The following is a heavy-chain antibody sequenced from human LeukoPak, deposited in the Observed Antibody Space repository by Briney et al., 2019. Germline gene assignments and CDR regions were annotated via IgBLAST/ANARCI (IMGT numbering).Heavy chain of an antibody. V-gene: IGHV4-59*08. CDR2: IYQSGTT. D-gene: IGHD1-26*01. Sequence: SETLSLTCTVSSGSISTFYWSWIRQPPGKGLEWIGYIYQSGTTTYNPSPKRRVTISADTPKNQFSLRVTSVTAAETAVYYCARHGGSLGYFDNWGQGPVVTVSS. CDR3: ARHGGSLGYFDN. CDR1: SGSISTFY. J-gene: IGHJ4*02.